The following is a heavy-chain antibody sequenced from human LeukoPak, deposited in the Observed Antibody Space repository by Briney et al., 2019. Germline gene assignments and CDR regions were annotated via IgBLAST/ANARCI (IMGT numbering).Heavy chain of an antibody. CDR3: ASSYSSGWSHFDY. CDR2: ISGSGGST. CDR1: GFTFSSYA. D-gene: IGHD6-19*01. V-gene: IGHV3-23*01. Sequence: GGSLRLSCAASGFTFSSYAMSWVRQAPGKGLEWVSAISGSGGSTYYADSVKGRFTISRDNSKNTLYLQMNSLRAKDTAVYYCASSYSSGWSHFDYWGQGTLVTVSS. J-gene: IGHJ4*02.